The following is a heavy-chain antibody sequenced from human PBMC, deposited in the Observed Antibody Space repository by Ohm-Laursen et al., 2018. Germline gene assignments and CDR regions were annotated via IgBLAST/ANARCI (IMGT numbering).Heavy chain of an antibody. D-gene: IGHD3-10*01. Sequence: SLRLSCAASGFTFTNAWMSWVRQAPGKGLEWVGHIKSKTDGGTTDYAAPVKGRFTISRDDSKNTVYLQMNSLKTEDTAVYYCVTGGYYLDYWGQGTLVTVSS. CDR1: GFTFTNAW. CDR3: VTGGYYLDY. V-gene: IGHV3-15*01. CDR2: IKSKTDGGTT. J-gene: IGHJ4*02.